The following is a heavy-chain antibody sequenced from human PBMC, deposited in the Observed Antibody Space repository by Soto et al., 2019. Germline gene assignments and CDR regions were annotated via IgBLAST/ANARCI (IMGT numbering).Heavy chain of an antibody. CDR1: GGTFNTYA. D-gene: IGHD3-10*01. CDR2: ISPMFGAA. CDR3: AREVQVHTPAFVY. V-gene: IGHV1-69*19. Sequence: QVQLVQSGAEMKKPGSSVKVSCPSSGGTFNTYAMNWVRQAPGQGPEWMGDISPMFGAANYAPKFQGRVTITADESTGTSYMQLSSLTSEDTALYVCAREVQVHTPAFVYWGHGTLVTVSS. J-gene: IGHJ4*01.